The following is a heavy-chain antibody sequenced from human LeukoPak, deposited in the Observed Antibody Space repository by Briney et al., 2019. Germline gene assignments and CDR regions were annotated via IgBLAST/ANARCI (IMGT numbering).Heavy chain of an antibody. CDR2: INPSGGST. Sequence: ASVEVSCKASGYTFTNYYMHWVRQAPGQGLEWMGIINPSGGSTTYAQKFQGRVTMTRDTLTSTVYMELSSLRSEDAAVYYCARDLSGNKYGHFDYWGQGTLVTVSS. J-gene: IGHJ4*02. CDR1: GYTFTNYY. CDR3: ARDLSGNKYGHFDY. D-gene: IGHD1-26*01. V-gene: IGHV1-46*01.